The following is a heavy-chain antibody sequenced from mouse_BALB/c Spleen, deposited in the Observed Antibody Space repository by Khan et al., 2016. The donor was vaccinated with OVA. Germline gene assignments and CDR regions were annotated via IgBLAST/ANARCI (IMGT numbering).Heavy chain of an antibody. Sequence: QVQLKESGAELVRPGASVKLSCKTSGYIFTSYWIHWVKQRSGQGLEWIARIHPGTGSSYYNEKFKGKATLTADKSSSTAYMQLSSLKFEDSVVYFGAREGTARTTFDYWGQGTTLTVSS. CDR2: IHPGTGSS. CDR3: AREGTARTTFDY. D-gene: IGHD3-2*01. V-gene: IGHV1-76*01. J-gene: IGHJ2*01. CDR1: GYIFTSYW.